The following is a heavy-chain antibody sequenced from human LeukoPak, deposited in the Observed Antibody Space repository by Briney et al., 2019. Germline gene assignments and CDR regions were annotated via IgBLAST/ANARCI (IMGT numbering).Heavy chain of an antibody. D-gene: IGHD5-24*01. CDR3: ARGSDGYNSLGFDY. V-gene: IGHV4-59*01. Sequence: SETLSLTCTVSGGSISSYYWSWIRQPPGKGLEWIGYIYYSGSTNYNPSLKSRVTISVDTSKNQFSLKLSSVTAADTAVYYCARGSDGYNSLGFDYWGQGTLVTVSS. J-gene: IGHJ4*02. CDR1: GGSISSYY. CDR2: IYYSGST.